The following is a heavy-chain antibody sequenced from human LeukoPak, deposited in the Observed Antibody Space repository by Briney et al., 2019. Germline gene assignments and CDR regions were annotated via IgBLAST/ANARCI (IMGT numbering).Heavy chain of an antibody. CDR2: IYHSGST. J-gene: IGHJ4*02. CDR3: ARRRDYDFWSGYYTPSFDY. D-gene: IGHD3-3*01. Sequence: SETLSLTCSVSGDSVSRSDSYWDWIRQPPGKGLEWIGTIYHSGSTYYNPSLKSRVTISVDTSKNQFSLKLSSVTAADTAVYYCARRRDYDFWSGYYTPSFDYWGQGTLVTVSS. CDR1: GDSVSRSDSY. V-gene: IGHV4-39*07.